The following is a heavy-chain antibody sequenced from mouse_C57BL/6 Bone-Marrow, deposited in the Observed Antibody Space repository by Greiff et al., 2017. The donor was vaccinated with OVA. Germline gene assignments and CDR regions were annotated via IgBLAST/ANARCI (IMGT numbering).Heavy chain of an antibody. V-gene: IGHV5-4*01. CDR1: GFTFSSYA. J-gene: IGHJ4*01. Sequence: EVQLVESGGGLVKPGGSLKLSCAASGFTFSSYAMSWVRQTPEKRLEWVATISDGGSYTYYPDNVKGRFTISRDNAKNNLYLQMSYLKSEDTAMYYCARAYGNSYAMDYWGQGTSVTGSS. D-gene: IGHD2-1*01. CDR3: ARAYGNSYAMDY. CDR2: ISDGGSYT.